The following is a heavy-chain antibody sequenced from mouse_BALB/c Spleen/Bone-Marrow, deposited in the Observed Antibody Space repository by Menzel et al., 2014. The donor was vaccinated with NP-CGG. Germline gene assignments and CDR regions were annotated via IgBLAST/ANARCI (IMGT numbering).Heavy chain of an antibody. D-gene: IGHD2-4*01. CDR1: GFSLTGYG. CDR3: ARDSFLITRALDY. CDR2: IWGDGST. J-gene: IGHJ4*01. Sequence: QVQLQQSGPGLVAPSQGLSITCTVSGFSLTGYGVSWVRQPPGKGLEWLGMIWGDGSTDYNSALKSRLSINKDNSKSQVFLKMNSLQTDDTARYYCARDSFLITRALDYWGQGTSVTVSS. V-gene: IGHV2-6-7*01.